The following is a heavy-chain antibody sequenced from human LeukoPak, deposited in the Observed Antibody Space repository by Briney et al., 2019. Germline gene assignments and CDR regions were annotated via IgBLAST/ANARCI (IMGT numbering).Heavy chain of an antibody. CDR3: ASGKVPAALGGFDP. Sequence: ASVKVSCKASGYTFTSYGLSWVRQAPGQGLEWVGWISAYNDNTNYAQKLQGRVTMTRDTSISTAYMELSRLRSDDTAVYYCASGKVPAALGGFDPWGQGTLVTVSS. CDR1: GYTFTSYG. J-gene: IGHJ5*02. CDR2: ISAYNDNT. D-gene: IGHD2-2*01. V-gene: IGHV1-18*01.